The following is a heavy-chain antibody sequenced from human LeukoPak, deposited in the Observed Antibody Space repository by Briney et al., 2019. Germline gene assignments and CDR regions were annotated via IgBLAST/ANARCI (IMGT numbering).Heavy chain of an antibody. V-gene: IGHV3-23*01. CDR1: GFTFSSYA. Sequence: GGSLRLSCAASGFTFSSYAMSWVRQAPGKGLEWVSAISGSGGSTYYADSVKGRFTISRDNSKNTLYLQMNSLRAEDTAVYYCAKMEYYYDSSGYYERREYFDYWGQGTLVTVSS. D-gene: IGHD3-22*01. CDR3: AKMEYYYDSSGYYERREYFDY. CDR2: ISGSGGST. J-gene: IGHJ4*02.